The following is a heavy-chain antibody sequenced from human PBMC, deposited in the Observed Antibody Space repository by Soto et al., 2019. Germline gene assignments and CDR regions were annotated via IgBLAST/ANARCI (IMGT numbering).Heavy chain of an antibody. V-gene: IGHV4-4*02. CDR2: IYHSGST. CDR1: GGSISSSNW. Sequence: QVQLQESGPGLVKPSGTLSLTCAVSGGSISSSNWWSWVRQPPGKGLEWIGEIYHSGSTNYNPSRESRVTISVDKSKHQFSLKLSSVTAADTAVYYCARTYEYSSSWYGDWFDPWGQGTLVTVSS. D-gene: IGHD6-13*01. J-gene: IGHJ5*02. CDR3: ARTYEYSSSWYGDWFDP.